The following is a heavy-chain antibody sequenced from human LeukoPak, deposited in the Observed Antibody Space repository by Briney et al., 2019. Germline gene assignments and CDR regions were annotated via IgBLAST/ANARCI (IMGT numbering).Heavy chain of an antibody. CDR3: ARAPGYCSGGSCDYYYYGMDV. CDR2: ISGSGGST. CDR1: GLTFSSYA. J-gene: IGHJ6*02. V-gene: IGHV3-23*01. D-gene: IGHD2-15*01. Sequence: GGSLRLSCAASGLTFSSYAMSWVRQAPGKGLEWVSAISGSGGSTYYADSVKGRFTISRDNSKNTLYLQMNSLRAEDTAVYYCARAPGYCSGGSCDYYYYGMDVWGQGTTVTVSS.